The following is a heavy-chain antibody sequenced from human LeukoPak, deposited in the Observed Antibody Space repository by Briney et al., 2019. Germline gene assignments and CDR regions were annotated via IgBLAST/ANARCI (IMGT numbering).Heavy chain of an antibody. V-gene: IGHV4-39*01. J-gene: IGHJ4*02. CDR3: ASADGYKIDY. D-gene: IGHD5-24*01. CDR2: IYYGGST. Sequence: SETLSLTCTVSGDSISGSSYYWGWIRQPPGKGLEWIGNIYYGGSTYYNPSLKSRVSISADTSNNQFSLKVTAVADADTAVYYCASADGYKIDYWGQGTLVTVSS. CDR1: GDSISGSSYY.